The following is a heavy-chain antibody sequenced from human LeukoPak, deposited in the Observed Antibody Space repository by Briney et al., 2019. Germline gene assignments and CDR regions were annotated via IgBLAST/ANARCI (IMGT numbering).Heavy chain of an antibody. J-gene: IGHJ6*02. CDR2: IKEDGTDK. V-gene: IGHV3-7*05. CDR1: GFTFSSHW. Sequence: PGGSLRLSCAASGFTFSSHWMSWVRQAPGKGLEWVANIKEDGTDKYYVDSVKGRFTISRDDAKTSLYLQMNSPRAEDTAVYYCAREIFMDVWGQGTTVTVSS. D-gene: IGHD3-3*01. CDR3: AREIFMDV.